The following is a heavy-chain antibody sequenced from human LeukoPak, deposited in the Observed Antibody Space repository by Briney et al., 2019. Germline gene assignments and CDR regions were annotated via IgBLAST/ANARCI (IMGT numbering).Heavy chain of an antibody. CDR3: ARDPYDSSGYRTYYFDY. CDR2: ISWDGGTT. Sequence: GGSLRLSCAASGFTFDDYTIHWVRQAPGKGLEWVSLISWDGGTTYYADSVKGRFTISRDNSKNSLYLQMNSLRTEDTALYYCARDPYDSSGYRTYYFDYWGQGTLVTVSS. D-gene: IGHD3-22*01. V-gene: IGHV3-43*01. J-gene: IGHJ4*02. CDR1: GFTFDDYT.